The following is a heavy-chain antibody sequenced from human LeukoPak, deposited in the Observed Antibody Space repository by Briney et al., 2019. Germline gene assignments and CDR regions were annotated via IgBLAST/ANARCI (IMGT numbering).Heavy chain of an antibody. CDR1: GFNFGISG. CDR3: VKDQGECPGSRCYLRFLEY. V-gene: IGHV3-30*02. J-gene: IGHJ4*02. D-gene: IGHD3-3*01. CDR2: VRYDQMAT. Sequence: GGPLTLSYAASGFNFGISGMHWVRHATGKGLESVMLVRYDQMATVYAVAVQGRFAISRDNSKNTVYLQMNSLRVEDTALYFCVKDQGECPGSRCYLRFLEYWGQGTLVIVSS.